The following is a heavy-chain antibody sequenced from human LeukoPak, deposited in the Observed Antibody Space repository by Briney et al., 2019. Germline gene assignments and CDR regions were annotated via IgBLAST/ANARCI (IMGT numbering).Heavy chain of an antibody. CDR3: ARDLGSSGRAFDI. CDR1: GFTFSSYS. Sequence: AGGSLRLSCAASGFTFSSYSMNWVRQAPGKGLECVSSISSSSSYIYYADSVKGRFTISRDNAKNSLYLQMNSLRAEDTAVYYCARDLGSSGRAFDIWGQGTMVTVS. CDR2: ISSSSSYI. V-gene: IGHV3-21*01. D-gene: IGHD6-19*01. J-gene: IGHJ3*02.